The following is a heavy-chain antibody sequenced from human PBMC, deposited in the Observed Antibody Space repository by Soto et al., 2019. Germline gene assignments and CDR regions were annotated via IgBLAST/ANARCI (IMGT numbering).Heavy chain of an antibody. CDR3: ARVAMRHDAFDI. V-gene: IGHV3-33*01. J-gene: IGHJ3*02. D-gene: IGHD6-25*01. CDR1: GFTFSSYG. Sequence: PGGSLRLSCAACGFTFSSYGMHWVRQAPGKGLEWVAVIWYDGSNKYYADSVKGRFTISRDNSKNTLYLQMNSLRAEDTAVYYCARVAMRHDAFDIWGQGTMVTVSS. CDR2: IWYDGSNK.